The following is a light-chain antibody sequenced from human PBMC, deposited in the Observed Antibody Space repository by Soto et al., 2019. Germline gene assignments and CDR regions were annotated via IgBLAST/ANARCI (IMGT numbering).Light chain of an antibody. CDR3: QQVNSFPPT. CDR1: PGISTW. CDR2: AAS. Sequence: DIQMTQSPSSVSASVGDRVTITCRASPGISTWLAWYQQKPGKAPQLLIYAASFLKSGVPSRFSGRGSGTAFTLTISSLQPEDFANYECQQVNSFPPTFGQGTRLEIK. J-gene: IGKJ5*01. V-gene: IGKV1D-12*01.